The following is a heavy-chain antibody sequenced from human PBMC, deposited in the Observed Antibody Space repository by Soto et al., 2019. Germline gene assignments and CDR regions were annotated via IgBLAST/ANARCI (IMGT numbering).Heavy chain of an antibody. CDR2: ISSSSSTI. Sequence: GGSLRLSCAASGFTFSSYSMNWVRQAPGKGLEWVSYISSSSSTIYYADSVKGRFTISRDNAKNSLYLQMNSLRDEDTAVYYCAREKITMTNSYYYYYGMDVWGQGTTVTVS. CDR3: AREKITMTNSYYYYYGMDV. V-gene: IGHV3-48*02. D-gene: IGHD3-22*01. CDR1: GFTFSSYS. J-gene: IGHJ6*02.